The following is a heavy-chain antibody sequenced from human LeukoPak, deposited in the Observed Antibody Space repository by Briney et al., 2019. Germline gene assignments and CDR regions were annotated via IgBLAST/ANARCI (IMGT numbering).Heavy chain of an antibody. CDR3: ARGSRPNYLDTMNI. CDR2: IKQDGSEK. V-gene: IGHV3-7*01. CDR1: VFTSIRAW. D-gene: IGHD5-18*01. Sequence: GGSLRLSCAASVFTSIRAWISSVRDAPERGRERVSNIKQDGSEKYNVDSVKGRFTISRDNAKKSLYLQMNSLTTEDTAVYYCARGSRPNYLDTMNIWGQGTMVTVSS. J-gene: IGHJ3*02.